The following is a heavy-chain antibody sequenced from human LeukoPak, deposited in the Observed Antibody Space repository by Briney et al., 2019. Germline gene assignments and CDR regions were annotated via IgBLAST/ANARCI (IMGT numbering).Heavy chain of an antibody. CDR3: ATETNGRHYDY. D-gene: IGHD1-14*01. Sequence: GGSLRLSCTASGLTFSTSGFNWVRQAPGNGLECVASIGPTGSDRYHADSIKGRFTISRDNANNFLYLQMNSLRAEDTAVYYCATETNGRHYDYWGQGTLLTVSS. V-gene: IGHV3-21*06. J-gene: IGHJ4*02. CDR1: GLTFSTSG. CDR2: IGPTGSDR.